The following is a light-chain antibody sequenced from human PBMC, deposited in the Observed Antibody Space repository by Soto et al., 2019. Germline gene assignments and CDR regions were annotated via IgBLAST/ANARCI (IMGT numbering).Light chain of an antibody. Sequence: ELVLTQSPGTLSLSPGERATLSCRASQSVSSSYLAWYQQKPGQAPRLLIYGASNMATGIPDRFSGSGSGTAFTLTISRLEPEAFAVYFCQQYGSSPPFTFGHGTKVEIK. CDR3: QQYGSSPPFT. CDR1: QSVSSSY. CDR2: GAS. V-gene: IGKV3-20*01. J-gene: IGKJ2*01.